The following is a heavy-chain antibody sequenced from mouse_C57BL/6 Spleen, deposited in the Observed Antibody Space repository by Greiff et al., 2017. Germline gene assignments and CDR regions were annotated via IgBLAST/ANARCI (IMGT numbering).Heavy chain of an antibody. CDR3: ARWRGYAMDY. Sequence: VKLQQSGPELVKPGASVKISCKASGYAFSSSWMNWVKQRPGKGLEWIGRIYPGDGDTNYNGKFKGKATLTADKSSSTAYMQLSSLTSEDSAVYFCARWRGYAMDYWGQGTSVTVSS. J-gene: IGHJ4*01. CDR2: IYPGDGDT. V-gene: IGHV1-82*01. CDR1: GYAFSSSW.